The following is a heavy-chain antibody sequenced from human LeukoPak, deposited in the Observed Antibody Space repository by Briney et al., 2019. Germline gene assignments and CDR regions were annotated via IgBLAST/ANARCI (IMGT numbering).Heavy chain of an antibody. J-gene: IGHJ4*02. CDR2: SYTSGDT. D-gene: IGHD5-18*01. CDR3: ARTARVFDY. CDR1: GYSIASFY. Sequence: SETLSLTCTVSGYSIASFYLSWIRQPPGGGLEVIGYSYTSGDTNYNPSLKSRVTISLDTSRNQLSLKMNSVTAADTAVYYCARTARVFDYWGQGILVTVSS. V-gene: IGHV4-4*09.